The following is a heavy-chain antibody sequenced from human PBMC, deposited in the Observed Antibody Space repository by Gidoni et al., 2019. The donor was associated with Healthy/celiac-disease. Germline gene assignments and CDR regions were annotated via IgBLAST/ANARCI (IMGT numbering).Heavy chain of an antibody. D-gene: IGHD6-13*01. Sequence: QVQLQESGPGLVKPSETLSLTCAVSGYSISSGYYWGWIRQPPGKGLEWIGSIYHSGSTYYNPSLKSRVTISVDTSKNQFSLKLSSVTAADTAVYYCARAKGKQHPFENWFDPWGQGTLVTVSS. J-gene: IGHJ5*02. V-gene: IGHV4-38-2*01. CDR3: ARAKGKQHPFENWFDP. CDR1: GYSISSGYY. CDR2: IYHSGST.